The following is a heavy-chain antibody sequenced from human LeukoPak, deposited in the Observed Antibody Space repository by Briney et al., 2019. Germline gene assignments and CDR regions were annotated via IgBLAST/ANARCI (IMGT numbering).Heavy chain of an antibody. V-gene: IGHV1-2*02. J-gene: IGHJ4*02. CDR1: GYTFTDYY. Sequence: ASVKVSCKASGYTFTDYYVQWVRQAPGQGLEWMGWINPNSGATNYAHNFQGRVTMTRDTSISTAYMELDRLGSDDTAVYYCARVAGGDWYYFDLWGQGSLVTVSS. CDR3: ARVAGGDWYYFDL. D-gene: IGHD2-21*02. CDR2: INPNSGAT.